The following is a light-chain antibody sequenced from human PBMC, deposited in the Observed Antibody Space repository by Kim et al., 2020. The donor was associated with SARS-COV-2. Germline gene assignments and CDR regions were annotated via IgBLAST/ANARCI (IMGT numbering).Light chain of an antibody. CDR3: CSYAGSSTYV. J-gene: IGLJ2*01. CDR1: SSDVGSYNL. CDR2: EVS. V-gene: IGLV2-23*02. Sequence: GQSLTIPCTGTSSDVGSYNLVSWYQHHPGKAPKLMIYEVSKRPSGVSNRFSGSKSGNTASLTISGLQAEDEADYYCCSYAGSSTYVFGGGTQLTVL.